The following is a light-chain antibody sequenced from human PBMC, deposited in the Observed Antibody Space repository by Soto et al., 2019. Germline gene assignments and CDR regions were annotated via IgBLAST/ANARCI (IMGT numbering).Light chain of an antibody. Sequence: QSVLTQPASVSGSPGQSITISCTGTSSDAGTYDLVSWYQQHPGKAPKLMIYEVSKRPLGVSNRFSGSKSGYTASLTISGLQAEDEGDYYCCSYADTSTLFVFGSGTKVTVL. CDR3: CSYADTSTLFV. J-gene: IGLJ1*01. V-gene: IGLV2-23*02. CDR2: EVS. CDR1: SSDAGTYDL.